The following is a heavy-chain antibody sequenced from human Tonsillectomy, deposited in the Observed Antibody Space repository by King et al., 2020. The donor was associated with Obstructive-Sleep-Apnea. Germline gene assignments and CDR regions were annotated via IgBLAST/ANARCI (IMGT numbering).Heavy chain of an antibody. V-gene: IGHV1-69*04. J-gene: IGHJ4*02. Sequence: QLVQSGAEVKKPGSSVKVSCKASGGTFSNYAISWVRQAPGQGLEWMGRIIPILGIVNYGQKFQGRVTITADKSTSTAYMEVSSLRSEDTAVYHCARDWDGDYVIDYWGQGTLVIVSS. CDR1: GGTFSNYA. CDR3: ARDWDGDYVIDY. CDR2: IIPILGIV. D-gene: IGHD4-17*01.